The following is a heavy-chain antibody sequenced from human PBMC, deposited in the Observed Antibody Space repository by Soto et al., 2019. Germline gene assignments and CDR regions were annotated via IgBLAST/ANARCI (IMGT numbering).Heavy chain of an antibody. CDR1: GGSISSGDYC. J-gene: IGHJ3*02. Sequence: TLSLTCTVSGGSISSGDYCWSWIRQPPGKGLEWIGYTYYSGSTYYNPSLKSRVTISVDTSKNQFSLKLSSVTAADTAVYYCARDKDTAMDAFDIWGQGTMVTVSS. V-gene: IGHV4-30-4*01. CDR2: TYYSGST. D-gene: IGHD5-18*01. CDR3: ARDKDTAMDAFDI.